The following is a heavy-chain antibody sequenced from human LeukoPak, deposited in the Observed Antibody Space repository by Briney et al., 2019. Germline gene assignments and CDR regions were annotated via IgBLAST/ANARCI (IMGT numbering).Heavy chain of an antibody. J-gene: IGHJ3*02. CDR3: ARWRLRSGVAFDI. Sequence: GGSLRLSCAASGFTVSSNYMSWVRQAPGKGLEWVSVIYSGGSTYYADSVKGRFTISRDNSKNTLYLQMNSLRAEDTAVYYCARWRLRSGVAFDIWGQGTMVTVSS. V-gene: IGHV3-53*01. CDR1: GFTVSSNY. CDR2: IYSGGST. D-gene: IGHD3-10*01.